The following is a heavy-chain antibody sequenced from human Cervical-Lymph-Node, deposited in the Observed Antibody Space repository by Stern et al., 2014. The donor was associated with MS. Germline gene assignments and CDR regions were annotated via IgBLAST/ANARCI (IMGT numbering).Heavy chain of an antibody. Sequence: VQLVQSGAEVKKPGASVKVSCKVSGYTLSEISMHWVRQAPGKGLEWMGGFDPEQGETRYAQKFQCRVSMAEDRSTDTAYMELSSLRSEDTAVYYCATHRGRVTYYYGMDVWGQGTTVTVSS. D-gene: IGHD2-21*02. J-gene: IGHJ6*02. CDR2: FDPEQGET. CDR1: GYTLSEIS. CDR3: ATHRGRVTYYYGMDV. V-gene: IGHV1-24*01.